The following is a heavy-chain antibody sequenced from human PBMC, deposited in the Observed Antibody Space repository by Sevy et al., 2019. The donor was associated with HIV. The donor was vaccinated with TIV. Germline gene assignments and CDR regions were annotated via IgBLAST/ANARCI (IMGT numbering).Heavy chain of an antibody. J-gene: IGHJ3*02. CDR3: ARGTRYSGSYYLGDDAFDI. Sequence: GGSLRLSCAASGFTFSRYDMHWVRQATGKGLEWVSSIGTAGDTYYPGSVKGRFTISRENAKKSLYLQMNSLRAGDTAVYYCARGTRYSGSYYLGDDAFDIWGQGTMVTVSS. V-gene: IGHV3-13*01. CDR2: IGTAGDT. CDR1: GFTFSRYD. D-gene: IGHD1-26*01.